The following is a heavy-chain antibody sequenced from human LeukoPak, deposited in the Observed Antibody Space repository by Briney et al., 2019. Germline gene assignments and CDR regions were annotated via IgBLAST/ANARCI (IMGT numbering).Heavy chain of an antibody. J-gene: IGHJ6*02. V-gene: IGHV4-59*01. CDR2: IYYSGST. CDR3: ARVTLAYYYYYGMDV. Sequence: PSETLSLTCTVSGGSISSYYWIWLRQPPGKGLEWFGYIYYSGSTNYNPSLKSRVTISVDTSKNQFSLKLSSVTAADTAVYYCARVTLAYYYYYGMDVWGQGTTVTVSS. CDR1: GGSISSYY.